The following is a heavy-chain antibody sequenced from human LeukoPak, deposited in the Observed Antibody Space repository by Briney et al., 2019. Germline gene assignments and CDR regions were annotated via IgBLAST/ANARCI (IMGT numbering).Heavy chain of an antibody. CDR1: GFTFSSYS. CDR3: ARDFHGSYYMDV. V-gene: IGHV3-21*01. CDR2: ISSSSSYI. Sequence: GGSLRLSCAASGFTFSSYSMNWVRQAPGKGLEWVSSISSSSSYIYYADSVKGRFTISRDNAKNSLYLQMNSLRAEDTAVYYCARDFHGSYYMDVWGKGTTVTISS. J-gene: IGHJ6*03. D-gene: IGHD1-26*01.